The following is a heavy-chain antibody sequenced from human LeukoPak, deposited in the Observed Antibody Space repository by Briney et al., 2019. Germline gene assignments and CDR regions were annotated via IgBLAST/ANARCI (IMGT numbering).Heavy chain of an antibody. CDR3: ARGSYFYGSGSFMGSDY. CDR2: INAGNGNT. Sequence: ASVNVSCTASGYTFTNYAIHWVRQAPGQRLEWMGWINAGNGNTEYSQNLQDRVTITRDTSATTAYMELSSLRSEDTAVYYCARGSYFYGSGSFMGSDYWAREPWSPSPQ. V-gene: IGHV1-3*01. D-gene: IGHD3-10*01. J-gene: IGHJ4*02. CDR1: GYTFTNYA.